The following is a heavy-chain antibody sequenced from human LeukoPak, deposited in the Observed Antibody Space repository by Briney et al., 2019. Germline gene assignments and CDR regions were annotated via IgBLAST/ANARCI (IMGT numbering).Heavy chain of an antibody. Sequence: GASLRLSCAASGFTFNIHAMDWVRRAPGKGLEWVSSISGIGISIYYADSVKGRFTISRDNSKNTVYLQMNRLIAEDTAVYYCAKDMHGYDRPVDYWGRGTQVIVSS. V-gene: IGHV3-23*01. J-gene: IGHJ4*02. CDR1: GFTFNIHA. CDR3: AKDMHGYDRPVDY. D-gene: IGHD5-24*01. CDR2: ISGIGISI.